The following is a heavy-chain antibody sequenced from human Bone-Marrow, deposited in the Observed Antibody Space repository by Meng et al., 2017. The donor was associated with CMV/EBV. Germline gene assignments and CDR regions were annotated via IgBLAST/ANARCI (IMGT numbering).Heavy chain of an antibody. Sequence: GESLKISCAASGFTFSSYGMHWVRQAPGKGLEWVAFIRYDGSNKYYADSVKGRFTISRDNSKNTLYLQMNSLRAEDTAVYYCAKSPINIVVVPAATPYYYYGMDVWGQGTTVTVSS. D-gene: IGHD2-2*01. CDR3: AKSPINIVVVPAATPYYYYGMDV. V-gene: IGHV3-30*02. CDR2: IRYDGSNK. J-gene: IGHJ6*02. CDR1: GFTFSSYG.